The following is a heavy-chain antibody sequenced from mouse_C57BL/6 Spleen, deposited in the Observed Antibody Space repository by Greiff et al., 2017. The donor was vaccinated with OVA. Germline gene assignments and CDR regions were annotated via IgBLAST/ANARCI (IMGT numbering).Heavy chain of an antibody. V-gene: IGHV1-80*01. J-gene: IGHJ2*01. CDR2: FYPGDGDT. CDR1: GYAFSSYW. D-gene: IGHD2-2*01. Sequence: QVQLQQSGAELVKPGASVKISCKASGYAFSSYWMNWVKQRPGKGLEWIGQFYPGDGDTNYNGKFKGKATLTADKSSSTAYMQLSSLTSEDSAVYFCARGTDGYAFDYWGQGTTLTVSS. CDR3: ARGTDGYAFDY.